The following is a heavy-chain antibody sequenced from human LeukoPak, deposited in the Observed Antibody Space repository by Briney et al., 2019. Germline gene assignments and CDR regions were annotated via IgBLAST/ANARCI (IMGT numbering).Heavy chain of an antibody. Sequence: PGGSLRLSCAASGFTVSSNYMSWVRQAPGKGLEWVSVTYSGGSTYYADSVKGRFTISRDNSKNTLYLQMNSLRAEDTAVYYCARVGYYDFWSGYPPGYFDYWGQGTLVTVSS. V-gene: IGHV3-66*02. D-gene: IGHD3-3*01. J-gene: IGHJ4*02. CDR3: ARVGYYDFWSGYPPGYFDY. CDR1: GFTVSSNY. CDR2: TYSGGST.